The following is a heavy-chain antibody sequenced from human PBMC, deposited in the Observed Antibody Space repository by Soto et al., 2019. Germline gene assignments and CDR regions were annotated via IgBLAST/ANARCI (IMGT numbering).Heavy chain of an antibody. D-gene: IGHD3-3*01. CDR3: ARDNSPIHY. J-gene: IGHJ4*02. CDR1: GFTFSNYP. Sequence: GGSLRLSCAASGFTFSNYPMHWVRQAPGKGLDWVAFISYDGTNKYYADSVKGRFTISRDNSKNTLYLQMSGLRAEDMAVYYCARDNSPIHYWGQGTLVTVSS. V-gene: IGHV3-30-3*01. CDR2: ISYDGTNK.